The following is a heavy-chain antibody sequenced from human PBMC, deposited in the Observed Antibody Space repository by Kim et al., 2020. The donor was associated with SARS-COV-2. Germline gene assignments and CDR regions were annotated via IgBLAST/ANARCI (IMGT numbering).Heavy chain of an antibody. CDR2: INSDGGDT. CDR3: ARGTFQQGFDP. V-gene: IGHV3-74*01. J-gene: IGHJ5*02. CDR1: GFTFSNYW. Sequence: GGSLRLSCEASGFTFSNYWMYWVRQGPGKGLVWVSRINSDGGDTHYADSVKGRFTISRDNAENTLHLQLNSLGVEDTAIYYCARGTFQQGFDPWGQGTLVTVSS.